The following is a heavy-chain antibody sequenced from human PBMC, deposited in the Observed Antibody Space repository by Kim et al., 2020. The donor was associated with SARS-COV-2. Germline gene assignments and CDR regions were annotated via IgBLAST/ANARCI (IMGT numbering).Heavy chain of an antibody. Sequence: GGSLRLSCAASGFTFSSFAMSWVHQAPQKGLEWVSVITNSGDDTHHADSAKGRFTMSRDNSKSTVYLQMNSLRAEDTAVYFCARGTAPWGNVATCYPLDHWGQGILVTVSS. D-gene: IGHD2-15*01. CDR1: GFTFSSFA. CDR2: ITNSGDDT. CDR3: ARGTAPWGNVATCYPLDH. J-gene: IGHJ4*02. V-gene: IGHV3-23*01.